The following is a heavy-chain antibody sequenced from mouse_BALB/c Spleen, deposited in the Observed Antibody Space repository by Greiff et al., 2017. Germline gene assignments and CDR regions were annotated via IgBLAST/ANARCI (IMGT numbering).Heavy chain of an antibody. CDR1: GFTFSSYA. V-gene: IGHV5-9-3*01. CDR2: ISSGGSYT. Sequence: EVHLVESGGGLVKPGGSLKLSCAASGFTFSSYAMSWVRQTPEKRLEWVATISSGGSYTYYPDSVKGRFTISRDNAKNTLYLQMSSLRSEDTAMYYCARKLGFAYWGQGTLVTVSA. CDR3: ARKLGFAY. D-gene: IGHD4-1*01. J-gene: IGHJ3*01.